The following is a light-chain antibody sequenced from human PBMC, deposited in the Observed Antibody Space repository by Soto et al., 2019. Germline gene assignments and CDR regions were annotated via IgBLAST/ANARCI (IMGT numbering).Light chain of an antibody. Sequence: QSSLNQPGSVWGSRGQSIPISCTGTSTDLHNNNYVSWYQQHPGRAPKLIIYHVSYRPSGVPNRFSGSKSDSSASLTISGLQAEDEADYYCSSYTPSRNTYVVGTGTKVTVL. CDR2: HVS. CDR1: STDLHNNNY. CDR3: SSYTPSRNTYV. J-gene: IGLJ1*01. V-gene: IGLV2-14*03.